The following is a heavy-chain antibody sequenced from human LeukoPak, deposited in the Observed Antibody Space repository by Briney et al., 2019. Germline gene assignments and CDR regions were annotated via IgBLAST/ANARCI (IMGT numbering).Heavy chain of an antibody. CDR2: IYYSGRT. CDR1: GGSISTSSYF. Sequence: SETLSLTCTVSGGSISTSSYFWGWIRQPPGKGLEWVGSIYYSGRTYYNPSLESRVTISVDTSKNQFSLKLNSVTAADTAVYYCARHGGLKYGGYEKRFDYWGQGTRSPSPQ. CDR3: ARHGGLKYGGYEKRFDY. J-gene: IGHJ4*02. D-gene: IGHD5-12*01. V-gene: IGHV4-39*01.